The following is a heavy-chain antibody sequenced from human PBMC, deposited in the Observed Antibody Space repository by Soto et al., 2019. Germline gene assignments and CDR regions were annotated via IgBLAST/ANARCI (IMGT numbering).Heavy chain of an antibody. CDR3: ARAPSAGYSSGWYVGYYYYGMDV. D-gene: IGHD6-13*01. CDR2: ISAYNGNT. Sequence: XSVKVSCKASGYPFTSYGISWVRQAPGQGLEWMGWISAYNGNTNYAQKLQGRVTMTTDTSTSTAYMELRSLRSDDTAVYYCARAPSAGYSSGWYVGYYYYGMDVWGQGTTVTAP. V-gene: IGHV1-18*01. CDR1: GYPFTSYG. J-gene: IGHJ6*02.